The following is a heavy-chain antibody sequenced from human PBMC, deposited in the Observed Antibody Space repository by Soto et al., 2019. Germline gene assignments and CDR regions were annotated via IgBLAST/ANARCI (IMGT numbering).Heavy chain of an antibody. J-gene: IGHJ4*02. CDR2: INHSGST. Sequence: SETLSLTCAVYGGSFSGYYWSWIRQPPGKGLEWIGEINHSGSTNYNPSLKSRVTISVDTSKNQFSLTLSSVAAADTAVYYCARAIVVVVAATGGGPLDYWGQGTLVTVSS. D-gene: IGHD2-15*01. CDR3: ARAIVVVVAATGGGPLDY. CDR1: GGSFSGYY. V-gene: IGHV4-34*01.